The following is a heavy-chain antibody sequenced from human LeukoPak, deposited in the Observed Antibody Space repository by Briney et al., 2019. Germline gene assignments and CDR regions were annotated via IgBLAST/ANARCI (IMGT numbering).Heavy chain of an antibody. CDR3: ARDGSGSDY. D-gene: IGHD3-3*01. Sequence: ASVKVSCKASGYIFTNYDINWVRQATGQGLEWMGWMNPNSGNTGNAQKFQGRVTMTTDTSTSTAYMELRSLRSDDTAVYYCARDGSGSDYWGQGTLVTVSS. V-gene: IGHV1-8*01. J-gene: IGHJ4*02. CDR1: GYIFTNYD. CDR2: MNPNSGNT.